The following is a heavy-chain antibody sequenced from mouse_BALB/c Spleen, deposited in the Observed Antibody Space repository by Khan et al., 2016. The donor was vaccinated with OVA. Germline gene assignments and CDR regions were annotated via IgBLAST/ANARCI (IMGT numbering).Heavy chain of an antibody. CDR1: GYTFTSYW. D-gene: IGHD1-1*01. CDR2: VSPGSGSP. CDR3: TRSNYYGNSLYAMDY. Sequence: DLVKPGASVKLSCKASGYTFTSYWINWIKQRPGQGLEWIGRVSPGSGSPYYNEIFKGKATVTIDKSSSTAYIQLNSLSSEDSAVCVCTRSNYYGNSLYAMDYWGQGTSVTVSS. V-gene: IGHV1S41*01. J-gene: IGHJ4*01.